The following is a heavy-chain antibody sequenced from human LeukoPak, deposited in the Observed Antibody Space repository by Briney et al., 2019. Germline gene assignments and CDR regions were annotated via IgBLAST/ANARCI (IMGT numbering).Heavy chain of an antibody. CDR1: GYTFTSYD. D-gene: IGHD3-10*01. Sequence: ASVKVSCKASGYTFTSYDINWVRQAPGQGLEWMGWMNPNSGNTGYAQKFQGRVTMTRNTSISTAYMELSSLRSEDTAVYYCASAGNYYGSGSYYWGQGTLVTVS. CDR2: MNPNSGNT. V-gene: IGHV1-8*01. CDR3: ASAGNYYGSGSYY. J-gene: IGHJ4*02.